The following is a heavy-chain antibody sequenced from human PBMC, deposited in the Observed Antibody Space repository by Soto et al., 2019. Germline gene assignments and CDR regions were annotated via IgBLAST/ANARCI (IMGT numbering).Heavy chain of an antibody. CDR2: IIPALGTT. J-gene: IGHJ2*01. D-gene: IGHD4-17*01. V-gene: IGHV1-69*08. CDR1: GGPFSSHT. CDR3: ARPDFGDYWYFDL. Sequence: QAQLVQSGAEVKKPGSSVKVSCKAFGGPFSSHTFSWVRQAPGQGLEWMGRIIPALGTTTYAQKFQGRVTITADDSVTTVYMELNSLRTEDTAVYYCARPDFGDYWYFDLWGRGTLVTVSS.